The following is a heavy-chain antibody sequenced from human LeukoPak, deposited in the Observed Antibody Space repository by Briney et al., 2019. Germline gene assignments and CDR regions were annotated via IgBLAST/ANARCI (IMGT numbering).Heavy chain of an antibody. CDR3: ARYDFWSVYSGY. V-gene: IGHV3-48*03. D-gene: IGHD3-3*01. Sequence: GGSLRLSCTASGFTIGDYAMNWVRQAPGKGLEWVSYISSSGKTIYYADSVKGRFTISRDNAKNTLYLQMNSLRAEDTAVYYCARYDFWSVYSGYWGQGALVTVSS. CDR2: ISSSGKTI. CDR1: GFTIGDYA. J-gene: IGHJ4*02.